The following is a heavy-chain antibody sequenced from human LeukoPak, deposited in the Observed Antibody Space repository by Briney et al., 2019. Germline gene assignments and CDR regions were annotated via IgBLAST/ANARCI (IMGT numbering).Heavy chain of an antibody. CDR2: INHSGST. Sequence: SETLSLTCAVYGGSFSGYYWSWIRQPPGKGLEWIGEINHSGSTNYNPSLKSRVTISVDTSNNQFSLKLSSVTAADTAVYYCARICDSSGYFSFDYWGQGTLVTVSS. D-gene: IGHD3-22*01. J-gene: IGHJ4*02. CDR1: GGSFSGYY. CDR3: ARICDSSGYFSFDY. V-gene: IGHV4-34*01.